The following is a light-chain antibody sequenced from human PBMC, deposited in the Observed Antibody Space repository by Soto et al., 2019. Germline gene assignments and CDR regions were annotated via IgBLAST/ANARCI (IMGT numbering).Light chain of an antibody. CDR3: GTWDSSLSAYV. CDR1: SSNIGDNF. CDR2: DNN. J-gene: IGLJ1*01. Sequence: QSVLTQPPSVSAAPGQKVTISCAGSSSNIGDNFVSWYQHLPGTAPKLLIYDNNKRPSVIPDRFSGSKSGTSATLGITGLQPGDEADYYCGTWDSSLSAYVFGTGTKVTVL. V-gene: IGLV1-51*01.